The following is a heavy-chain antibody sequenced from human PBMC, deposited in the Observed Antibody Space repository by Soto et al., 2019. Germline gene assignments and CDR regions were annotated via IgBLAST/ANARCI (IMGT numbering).Heavy chain of an antibody. V-gene: IGHV3-23*01. CDR1: GFTFSSYA. Sequence: GGSLRLSCAASGFTFSSYAMSWVRQAPGKGLEWVSGISGSGGSTYYADSVKGRFTISRDNSKNTVYLQMNSLRAEDTAVYFCAKGVSSPSYYFDYWGQGTLVTVSS. CDR2: ISGSGGST. J-gene: IGHJ4*02. CDR3: AKGVSSPSYYFDY. D-gene: IGHD2-2*01.